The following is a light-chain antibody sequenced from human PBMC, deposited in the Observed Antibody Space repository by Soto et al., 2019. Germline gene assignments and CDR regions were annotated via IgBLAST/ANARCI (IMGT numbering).Light chain of an antibody. CDR1: QSISTW. CDR2: KAS. CDR3: QQYNNFSLT. Sequence: DIQMTQSPSTLSASVGDRVTITCRASQSISTWVAWYQQKPGKAPNLLIYKASNLESGVPSRFSGSGSGTEFTLTISSLQPDDCATYYCQQYNNFSLTFGGGTKVEIK. J-gene: IGKJ4*01. V-gene: IGKV1-5*03.